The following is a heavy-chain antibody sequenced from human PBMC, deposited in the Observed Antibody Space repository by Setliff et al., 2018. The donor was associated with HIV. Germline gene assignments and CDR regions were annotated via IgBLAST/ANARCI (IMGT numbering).Heavy chain of an antibody. Sequence: WASVKVSCKASGYILTSYAMHWVRQAPGQRLEWMGWINAGNGNTKYSQKFQGRVTITRDTSASTAYMELSSLRSEDTAVYYCARNPEMAALNYFYYYMDVWGKGTTVTVSS. J-gene: IGHJ6*03. D-gene: IGHD6-19*01. CDR3: ARNPEMAALNYFYYYMDV. CDR2: INAGNGNT. V-gene: IGHV1-3*01. CDR1: GYILTSYA.